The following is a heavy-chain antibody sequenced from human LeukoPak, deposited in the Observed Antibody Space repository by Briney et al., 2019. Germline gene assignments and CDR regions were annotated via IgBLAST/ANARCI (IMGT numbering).Heavy chain of an antibody. D-gene: IGHD6-6*01. CDR3: ARDGGSSGFDY. CDR1: GYTFTGYY. CDR2: INPNSGGT. V-gene: IGHV1-2*02. Sequence: ASVKVSCKASGYTFTGYYMHWVRQAPGQGLEWMGWINPNSGGTNYAQEFRGRVTMTRDTSISTAYMELSRLRSDDTAVYYCARDGGSSGFDYWGQGTLVTVSS. J-gene: IGHJ4*02.